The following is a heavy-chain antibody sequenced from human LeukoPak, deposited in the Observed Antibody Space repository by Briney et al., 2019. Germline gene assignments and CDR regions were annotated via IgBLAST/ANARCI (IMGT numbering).Heavy chain of an antibody. D-gene: IGHD2-15*01. V-gene: IGHV3-49*04. CDR1: GFMFGDYA. CDR2: IRSKAYGGTT. CDR3: TRDGDRWPLPNLDY. Sequence: PGGSLRLSCTASGFMFGDYAMSWVRQAPGKGLEWVGFIRSKAYGGTTEYAASVKGRFTISRDDSKSIAYLQMNSLKTEDTAVYYCTRDGDRWPLPNLDYWGQGTLVTVSS. J-gene: IGHJ4*02.